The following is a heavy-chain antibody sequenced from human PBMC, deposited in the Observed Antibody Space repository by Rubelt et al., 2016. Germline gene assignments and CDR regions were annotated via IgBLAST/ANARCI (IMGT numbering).Heavy chain of an antibody. V-gene: IGHV4-38-2*02. J-gene: IGHJ4*02. CDR3: ARTTMIVVVMAFDFDY. CDR2: IDHSGST. D-gene: IGHD3-22*01. CDR1: GYSISSGYY. Sequence: QVQLQESGPGLVKPSETLSLTCTVSGYSISSGYYWGWIRQPPGKGLEWIGRIDHSGSTFYNPSLKSRVTISVDPSKTQFSLKLSSVTAADTAVYYCARTTMIVVVMAFDFDYWGQGTLVTVSS.